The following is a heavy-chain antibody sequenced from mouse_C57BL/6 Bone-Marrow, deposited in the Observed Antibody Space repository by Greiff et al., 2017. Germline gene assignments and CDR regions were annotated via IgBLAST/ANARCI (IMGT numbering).Heavy chain of an antibody. CDR2: ISSGGSYT. CDR1: GFTFSSYG. J-gene: IGHJ3*01. V-gene: IGHV5-6*01. Sequence: EVQVVESGGDLVKPGGSLKLSCAASGFTFSSYGMSWVRQTPDKRLEWVATISSGGSYTYYPDHVKGRFTIPRDNAKNTPYLQMSSMQSEDTAMDYWARHHPINTEVARPFAYWGQGTLVTVSA. CDR3: ARHHPINTEVARPFAY. D-gene: IGHD1-1*01.